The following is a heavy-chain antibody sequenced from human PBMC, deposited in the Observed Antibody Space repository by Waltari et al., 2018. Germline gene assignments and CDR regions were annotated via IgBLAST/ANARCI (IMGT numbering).Heavy chain of an antibody. V-gene: IGHV4-59*11. CDR1: GGSISSHY. CDR2: IYYSGST. CDR3: ARMWDGDSPFDY. D-gene: IGHD4-17*01. J-gene: IGHJ4*02. Sequence: QVQLQESGPGLVKPSETLSLTCTVSGGSISSHYWSWIRQPPGKGLEWIGYIYYSGSTNYTPSLKSRVTISVDTSKNQFSLKLSSVTAADTAVYYCARMWDGDSPFDYWGQGTLVTVSS.